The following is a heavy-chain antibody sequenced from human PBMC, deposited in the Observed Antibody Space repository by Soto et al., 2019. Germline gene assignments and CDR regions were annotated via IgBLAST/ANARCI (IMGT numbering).Heavy chain of an antibody. V-gene: IGHV3-30*03. CDR1: GFIFSGSG. CDR2: ISYDGSRT. Sequence: QVQLVESGGGVVQPGRSLRLTCAASGFIFSGSGMHWVRQAPGKGLEWVALISYDGSRTYYADSVRDRLTISRDNRQNTLYLQMNSLRAEDPAGYFCARWVGGSMYDNSGKYDSWGQGTLVIVSS. CDR3: ARWVGGSMYDNSGKYDS. D-gene: IGHD3-22*01. J-gene: IGHJ5*01.